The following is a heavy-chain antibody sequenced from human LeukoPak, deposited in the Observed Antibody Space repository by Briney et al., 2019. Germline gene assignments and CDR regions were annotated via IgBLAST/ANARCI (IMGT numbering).Heavy chain of an antibody. CDR2: ISAYNGNT. Sequence: GASVKVSCKASGYTFTSYGISWVRQAPGQGLEWMGWISAYNGNTNYAQKLQGRVTMTTDTSTSTAYMELRSLRSDDTAVYYCARDGFRIAAAGRGFDYWGQGTLVTVSS. CDR1: GYTFTSYG. V-gene: IGHV1-18*01. D-gene: IGHD6-13*01. J-gene: IGHJ4*02. CDR3: ARDGFRIAAAGRGFDY.